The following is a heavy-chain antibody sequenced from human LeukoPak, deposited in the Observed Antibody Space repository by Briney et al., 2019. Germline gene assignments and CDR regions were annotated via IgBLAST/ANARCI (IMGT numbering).Heavy chain of an antibody. Sequence: PGGSLRLSCAASGFTFSSYEMNWVRQAPGKGLEWVSYISSSGSTIYYAGSVKGRFTISRDNAKNSLYLQMNSLRAEDTAVYYCARDGSGWYILPFDYWGQGTLVTVSS. D-gene: IGHD6-19*01. CDR1: GFTFSSYE. CDR3: ARDGSGWYILPFDY. V-gene: IGHV3-48*03. J-gene: IGHJ4*02. CDR2: ISSSGSTI.